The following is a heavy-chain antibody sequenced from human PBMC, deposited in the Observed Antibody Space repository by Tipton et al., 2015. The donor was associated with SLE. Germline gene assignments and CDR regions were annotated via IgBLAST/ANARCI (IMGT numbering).Heavy chain of an antibody. J-gene: IGHJ4*02. V-gene: IGHV3-21*01. CDR2: ISSSSSYI. CDR1: GFTFSSYS. D-gene: IGHD5-12*01. Sequence: GSLRLSCAASGFTFSSYSMNWVRQAPGKGLEWVSSISSSSSYIYYADSVKGRFTISRDNSKNTLYLQMNSLRAEDTAVYYCARDLRGYNDYWGQGTLVTVSS. CDR3: ARDLRGYNDY.